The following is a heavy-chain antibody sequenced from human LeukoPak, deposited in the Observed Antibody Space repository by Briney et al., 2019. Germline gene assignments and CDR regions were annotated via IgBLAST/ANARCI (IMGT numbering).Heavy chain of an antibody. CDR1: GFTFSSYS. J-gene: IGHJ4*02. CDR3: ATYYYGSGSYNFPFDY. D-gene: IGHD3-10*01. Sequence: GGSLRLSCAASGFTFSSYSMNWVRQAPGKGLEWVSSISSSSSYIYYADSVKGRFTISRDNAKNSLYLQMNRLRAEDTAVYYCATYYYGSGSYNFPFDYRGQGTLVTVSS. V-gene: IGHV3-21*01. CDR2: ISSSSSYI.